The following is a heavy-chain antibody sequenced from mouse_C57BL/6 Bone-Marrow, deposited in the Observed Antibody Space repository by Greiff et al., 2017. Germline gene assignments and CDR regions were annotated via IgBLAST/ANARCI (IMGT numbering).Heavy chain of an antibody. CDR1: GYTFTTYP. D-gene: IGHD2-1*01. CDR2: FHTYNDDT. CDR3: ASGGNYGGYYFDY. V-gene: IGHV1-47*01. Sequence: VQLQQSGAELVQPGASVKMSCKASGYTFTTYPIEWMKQTHGKSLEWIGNFHTYNDDTKYNEKVKGKATLTVEKSSSTVYLELSRLTSDDSAVYSCASGGNYGGYYFDYWGQGTTLTVSS. J-gene: IGHJ2*01.